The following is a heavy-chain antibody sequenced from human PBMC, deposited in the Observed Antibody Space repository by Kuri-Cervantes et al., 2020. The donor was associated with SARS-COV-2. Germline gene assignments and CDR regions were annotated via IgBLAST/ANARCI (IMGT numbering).Heavy chain of an antibody. D-gene: IGHD2-8*01. V-gene: IGHV4-39*07. Sequence: SETLSFTCTVSGGSISSAYYYWGWIRQPPGKGLEWIGSIYYSGDSDRNPALKSRVTISVDTSKNQFSLKLSSVTAADTAVYYCARTHAGLSPYYFDYWGQGTLVTVSS. J-gene: IGHJ4*02. CDR2: IYYSGDS. CDR1: GGSISSAYYY. CDR3: ARTHAGLSPYYFDY.